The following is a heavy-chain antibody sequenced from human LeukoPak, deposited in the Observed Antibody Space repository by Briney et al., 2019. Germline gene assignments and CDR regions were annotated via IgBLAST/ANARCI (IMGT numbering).Heavy chain of an antibody. CDR3: AILIAVAGPATFY. D-gene: IGHD6-19*01. J-gene: IGHJ4*02. V-gene: IGHV3-23*01. Sequence: GGSLRFSCAASGFTFSSYAMSWGRQAPGKGLEWVSSISGSGDSTYYADSVKGRFTISRDNPKNTVYLQMNSLRAEDTAVYYCAILIAVAGPATFYWGQGTLVTVSS. CDR1: GFTFSSYA. CDR2: ISGSGDST.